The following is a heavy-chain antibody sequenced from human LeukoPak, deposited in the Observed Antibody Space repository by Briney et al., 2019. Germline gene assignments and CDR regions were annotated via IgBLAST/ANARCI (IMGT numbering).Heavy chain of an antibody. V-gene: IGHV1-69*13. D-gene: IGHD4-11*01. CDR1: GGTFSSYA. Sequence: SVKVSCKASGGTFSSYAISWVRQAPGQGLEWMGGIIPIFGTANYAQKFQGGVTITADESTSTAYMELSSLRSEDTAVYYCARDSRQYNWFDPWGQGTLVTVSS. J-gene: IGHJ5*02. CDR2: IIPIFGTA. CDR3: ARDSRQYNWFDP.